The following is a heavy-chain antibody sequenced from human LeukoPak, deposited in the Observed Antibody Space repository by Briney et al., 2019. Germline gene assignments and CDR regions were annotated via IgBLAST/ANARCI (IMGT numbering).Heavy chain of an antibody. Sequence: ASVKLFCNASGYTYTGYYMLWVRQAPGQGLEWMGWINPNSGGTHYAQKFQGRVTMTRDTAISTAYMELSRLRSDDTAVYYCARVVVVAAVRDNWFDPWGQGTLVTVSS. V-gene: IGHV1-2*02. D-gene: IGHD2-15*01. J-gene: IGHJ5*02. CDR2: INPNSGGT. CDR1: GYTYTGYY. CDR3: ARVVVVAAVRDNWFDP.